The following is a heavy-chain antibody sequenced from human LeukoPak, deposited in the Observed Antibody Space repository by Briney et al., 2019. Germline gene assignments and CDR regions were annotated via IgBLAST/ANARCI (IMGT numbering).Heavy chain of an antibody. V-gene: IGHV1-18*01. J-gene: IGHJ5*02. D-gene: IGHD6-13*01. Sequence: GASVNVSCKASGYTFTSYGISWVRQAPGQGLEWMGWISAYNGNTNYAQKLQGRVTMTTDTSTSTAYMELRSLRSDDTAVYYCARVDSDIAAAGTGPYNWFDPWGQGTLVTVSS. CDR1: GYTFTSYG. CDR3: ARVDSDIAAAGTGPYNWFDP. CDR2: ISAYNGNT.